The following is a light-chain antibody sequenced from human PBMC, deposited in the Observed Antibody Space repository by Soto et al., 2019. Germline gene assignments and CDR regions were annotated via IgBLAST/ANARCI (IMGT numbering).Light chain of an antibody. CDR3: SSYTTSNTRQIV. V-gene: IGLV2-14*03. J-gene: IGLJ1*01. CDR1: SSDVGGYNY. CDR2: DVS. Sequence: QSVLTQPACVSGSPGQSITISCTGTSSDVGGYNYVSWYQHHPGKAPKLMIYDVSNRPSGVSIRFSGSKSDNTASLTISGLQPEDEADYHCSSYTTSNTRQIVFGTGTKLTVL.